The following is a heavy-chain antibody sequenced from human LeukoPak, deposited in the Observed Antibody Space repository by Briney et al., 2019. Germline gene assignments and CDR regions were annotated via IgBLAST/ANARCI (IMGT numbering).Heavy chain of an antibody. Sequence: PSETLSLTCAVYGGSFSTFYWSWIRQPPGKGLGWIGEINHSGSTNYNPSLESRVTISADTSKNQFSLRLSSVTAADTALYYCASGTPKDYYGSGSYYNGELDYWGQGTLVTVPS. D-gene: IGHD3-10*01. V-gene: IGHV4-34*01. CDR1: GGSFSTFY. J-gene: IGHJ4*02. CDR3: ASGTPKDYYGSGSYYNGELDY. CDR2: INHSGST.